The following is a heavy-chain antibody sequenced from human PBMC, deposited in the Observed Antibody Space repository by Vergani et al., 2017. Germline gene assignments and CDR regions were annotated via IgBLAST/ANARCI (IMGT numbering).Heavy chain of an antibody. D-gene: IGHD3-9*01. V-gene: IGHV1-18*01. J-gene: IGHJ4*02. CDR2: ISAYNGNT. CDR3: ARGGLIYNYDILTGYERNYFDY. Sequence: QVQLVQSGAEVKKPGASVKVSCKASGYTFTSYGISWVRQAPGQGLEWMGWISAYNGNTNYAQKLQGRVTMTTDKSTSTAYMELSSLRSEDTAVYYCARGGLIYNYDILTGYERNYFDYWGQGTLVTVSS. CDR1: GYTFTSYG.